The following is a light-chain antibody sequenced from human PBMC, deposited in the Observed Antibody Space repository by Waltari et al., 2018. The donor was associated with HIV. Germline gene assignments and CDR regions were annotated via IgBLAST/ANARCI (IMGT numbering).Light chain of an antibody. V-gene: IGLV1-44*01. CDR3: AAWDGSLGGFV. CDR1: SSNIGRFT. CDR2: SNN. Sequence: QSVLTQPPSVSGTPGQRVIISCSGSSSNIGRFTVNFYQQLPGAAPKLFIYSNNQRTSGVPDRFSGSRSGTSASLAINGLQSEDEADYYCAAWDGSLGGFVFGPGTKVTVL. J-gene: IGLJ1*01.